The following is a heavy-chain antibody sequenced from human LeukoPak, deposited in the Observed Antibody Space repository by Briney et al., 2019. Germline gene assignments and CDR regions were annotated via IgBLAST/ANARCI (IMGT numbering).Heavy chain of an antibody. CDR3: AASEMVAPPPFDY. CDR2: INAGNGNT. Sequence: ASVKVSCKASGYTFTSYAMHWVRQAPGQRLEWMGWINAGNGNTKYSQKFQGRVTITRDTSASTAYMELSSLRSEDTAVYYCAASEMVAPPPFDYWGQGTLVTVSS. V-gene: IGHV1-3*01. J-gene: IGHJ4*02. CDR1: GYTFTSYA. D-gene: IGHD5-24*01.